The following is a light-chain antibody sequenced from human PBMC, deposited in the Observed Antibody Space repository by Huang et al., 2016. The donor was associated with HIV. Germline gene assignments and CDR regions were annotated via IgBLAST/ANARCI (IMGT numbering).Light chain of an antibody. CDR1: QTITTY. CDR2: AAS. CDR3: QQSYSSLLS. V-gene: IGKV1-39*01. J-gene: IGKJ4*01. Sequence: DIQMTQSPSSLSASVGDRVIMTCRASQTITTYLNWYQQRPGKAPKLLIYAASSLQSGVSSRFSGSGSGTDFTLTISSLQPEDFATYYCQQSYSSLLSFGGGTKVVIK.